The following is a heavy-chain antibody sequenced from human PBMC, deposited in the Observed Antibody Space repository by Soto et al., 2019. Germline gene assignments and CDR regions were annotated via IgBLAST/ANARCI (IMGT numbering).Heavy chain of an antibody. V-gene: IGHV3-21*01. CDR1: GFTFSSYS. Sequence: EVQLVESGGGLVKPGGSLRLSCAASGFTFSSYSMNWVRQAPGKGLEWVSSISSSSSYIYYADSVKGRFTISRDNAKNSLYLQMNSLRAEDTAVYYCARDVFGITMIVVFWGQGTMVTVSS. J-gene: IGHJ3*01. D-gene: IGHD3-22*01. CDR3: ARDVFGITMIVVF. CDR2: ISSSSSYI.